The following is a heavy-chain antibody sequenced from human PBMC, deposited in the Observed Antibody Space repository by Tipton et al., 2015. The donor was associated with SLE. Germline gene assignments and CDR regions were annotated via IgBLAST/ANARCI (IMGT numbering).Heavy chain of an antibody. Sequence: LRLSCAVYGGSFNNYYRSWIRQPPGKGLEWIGEVHPSGNIYYNPSLKSRVTISVDTSKSQFSLQLTPVTAADTAVYYCAREGYGGKNGDVWGQGTLVTVSS. CDR3: AREGYGGKNGDV. J-gene: IGHJ4*02. V-gene: IGHV4-34*01. CDR2: VHPSGNI. D-gene: IGHD4-23*01. CDR1: GGSFNNYY.